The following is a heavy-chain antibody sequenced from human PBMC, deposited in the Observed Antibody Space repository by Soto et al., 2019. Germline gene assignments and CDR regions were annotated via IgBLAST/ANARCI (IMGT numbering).Heavy chain of an antibody. CDR1: GFTFRSYD. Sequence: QVQLVESGGGVVQPGGSLRLSCAASGFTFRSYDMHWDRQAPGRGLEWMGVISFDGIKRYYADSVKGRFTISRDSSKNRLYLQMNSLRPEDTAVYYCAKPIVAAGYYGMDVWGQGTTVTVSS. V-gene: IGHV3-30*18. CDR3: AKPIVAAGYYGMDV. J-gene: IGHJ6*02. D-gene: IGHD6-13*01. CDR2: ISFDGIKR.